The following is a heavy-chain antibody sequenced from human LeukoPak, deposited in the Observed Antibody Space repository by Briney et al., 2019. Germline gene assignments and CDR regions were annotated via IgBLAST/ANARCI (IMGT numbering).Heavy chain of an antibody. CDR2: IKQDGSEN. V-gene: IGHV3-7*01. CDR3: GRAMDV. Sequence: GGSLRLSCAASGFTFSNYWMNWVRQAPGKGLEWVAKIKQDGSENYYVASVKGRFTITRDNAKNSLYLQMNSLGAEDTAVYYCGRAMDVWGQGTTVTVSS. CDR1: GFTFSNYW. J-gene: IGHJ6*02.